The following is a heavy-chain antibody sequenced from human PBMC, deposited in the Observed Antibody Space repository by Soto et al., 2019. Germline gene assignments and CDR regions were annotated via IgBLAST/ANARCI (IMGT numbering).Heavy chain of an antibody. Sequence: QVQLQESGPGLVKPSQTLSLTRTVSGGSISSGGYYWSWIRQHPGKGLEWIGYIYYSGSTYYNPSLKSRVTISVDTSKNQFSLKLSSVTAADTAVYYCARGTHRYYDFWSGYGRWGQGTLVTVSS. CDR3: ARGTHRYYDFWSGYGR. J-gene: IGHJ4*02. V-gene: IGHV4-31*03. CDR2: IYYSGST. D-gene: IGHD3-3*01. CDR1: GGSISSGGYY.